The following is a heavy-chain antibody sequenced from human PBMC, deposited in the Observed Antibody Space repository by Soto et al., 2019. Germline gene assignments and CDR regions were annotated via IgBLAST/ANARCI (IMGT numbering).Heavy chain of an antibody. D-gene: IGHD1-26*01. CDR3: ARPRTVGTTKGYDY. Sequence: QVQLVQSGAEVKKPGSSVEVSCKASGGTFSSYPLSWVRQAPGQGLEWMGGIIPIFGIINSAQKFQGRVSITADESTSTAFMELSSLTSEDTAVYYCARPRTVGTTKGYDYWGQGTLVTVSS. CDR2: IIPIFGII. CDR1: GGTFSSYP. J-gene: IGHJ4*02. V-gene: IGHV1-69*01.